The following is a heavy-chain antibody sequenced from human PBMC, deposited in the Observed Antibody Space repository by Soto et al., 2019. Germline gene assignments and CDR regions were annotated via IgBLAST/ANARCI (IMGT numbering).Heavy chain of an antibody. V-gene: IGHV5-51*01. CDR3: ARSPRSSPYFDY. Sequence: GESLKISCQSSGYTFSNFWIGWVRQLPGKGLEWMGIIYPGDHETRYSPSFHGKVTISADRSINTPYLQWNSLEASDTAFYFCARSPRSSPYFDYWGQGALVTVSS. CDR2: IYPGDHET. CDR1: GYTFSNFW. D-gene: IGHD6-13*01. J-gene: IGHJ4*02.